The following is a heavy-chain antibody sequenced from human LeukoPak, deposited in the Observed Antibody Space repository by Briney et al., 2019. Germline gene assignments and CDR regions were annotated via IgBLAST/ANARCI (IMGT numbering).Heavy chain of an antibody. CDR3: ACDLLAAGLDY. J-gene: IGHJ4*02. CDR2: INPDSGGT. Sequence: GASVKVSCKASGYTFTGYYMHWVRQAPGQGLEWMGWINPDSGGTNYAQKFQGRVTMTRDTSINTAYMELRGLRSDDSAIYFCACDLLAAGLDYWGQGALVTVSS. CDR1: GYTFTGYY. V-gene: IGHV1-2*02. D-gene: IGHD6-13*01.